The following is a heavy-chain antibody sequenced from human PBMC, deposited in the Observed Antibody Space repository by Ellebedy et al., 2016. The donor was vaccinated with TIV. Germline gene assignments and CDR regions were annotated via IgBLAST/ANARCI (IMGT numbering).Heavy chain of an antibody. Sequence: ASVKVSCKASGDIFRNYAITWVRQAPGQGLEWVGRITGMFGTANYAQKFQGRVTITADESTSSAYMELSSLRSEDTAVYYCARGRYYYESYFLLWGQGTLITVSS. V-gene: IGHV1-69*13. J-gene: IGHJ1*01. CDR3: ARGRYYYESYFLL. D-gene: IGHD3-22*01. CDR2: ITGMFGTA. CDR1: GDIFRNYA.